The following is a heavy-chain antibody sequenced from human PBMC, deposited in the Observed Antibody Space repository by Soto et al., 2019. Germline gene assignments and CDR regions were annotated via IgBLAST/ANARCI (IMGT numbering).Heavy chain of an antibody. CDR1: GYTFTGYY. CDR3: ARGSIVVVPAASQYYFDY. Sequence: QVQLVQSGAEVKKPGASVKVSCKASGYTFTGYYMHWVRQAPGQGLEWMGWSNPNSGGTNYAQKFQGWVTMTRDTSISTAYMELSRLRSDDTAVYYCARGSIVVVPAASQYYFDYWGQGTLVTVSS. V-gene: IGHV1-2*04. J-gene: IGHJ4*02. D-gene: IGHD2-2*01. CDR2: SNPNSGGT.